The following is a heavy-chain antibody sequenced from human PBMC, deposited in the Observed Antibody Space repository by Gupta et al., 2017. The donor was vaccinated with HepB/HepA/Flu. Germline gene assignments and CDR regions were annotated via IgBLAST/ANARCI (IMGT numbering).Heavy chain of an antibody. CDR1: GGSISSTTYY. V-gene: IGHV4-39*01. Sequence: QLQLQESGPGLVKPSETLSLTCTVAGGSISSTTYYWGWIRQPPGKGLEWIGSLYYSGSTYYNPSLKSRVTMSLDTSKNQVFLKLNSVTAADTAVYYCARMYYGDNSQPTYWYFDLWGRGTLVTVSS. D-gene: IGHD4-23*01. J-gene: IGHJ2*01. CDR3: ARMYYGDNSQPTYWYFDL. CDR2: LYYSGST.